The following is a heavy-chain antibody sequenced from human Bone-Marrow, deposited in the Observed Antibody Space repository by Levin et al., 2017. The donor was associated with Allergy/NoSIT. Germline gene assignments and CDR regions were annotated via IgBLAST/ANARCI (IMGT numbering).Heavy chain of an antibody. Sequence: PGGSLRLSCAASGFRFDRFTMHWVRQVPGKGLEWVSFISRRGTISYADSVKGRFTISRDDRKNSLYLQMNSVRSEDSALYYCAKEKDCGADCYFFDQWGQGTLVTVSS. CDR3: AKEKDCGADCYFFDQ. CDR1: GFRFDRFT. V-gene: IGHV3-43*01. D-gene: IGHD2-21*01. J-gene: IGHJ4*02. CDR2: ISRRGTI.